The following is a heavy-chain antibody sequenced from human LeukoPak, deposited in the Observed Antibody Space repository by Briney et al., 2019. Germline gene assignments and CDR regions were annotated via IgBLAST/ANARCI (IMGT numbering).Heavy chain of an antibody. J-gene: IGHJ6*02. CDR2: ISSSSSYI. V-gene: IGHV3-21*01. CDR3: ARGNRVEHVNYYYYGMDV. D-gene: IGHD3-10*01. CDR1: GFTFSSYG. Sequence: GGSLRLSCAASGFTFSSYGMNWVRQAPGKGLEWVSSISSSSSYIYYADSVKGRFTISRDNAKNSLYLQMNSLRAEDTAVYYCARGNRVEHVNYYYYGMDVWGQGTTVTVSS.